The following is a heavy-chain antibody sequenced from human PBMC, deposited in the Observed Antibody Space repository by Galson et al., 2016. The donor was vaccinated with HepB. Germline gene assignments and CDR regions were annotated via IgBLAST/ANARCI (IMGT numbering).Heavy chain of an antibody. CDR3: ASQWVAVDY. D-gene: IGHD2-15*01. CDR2: ISSGTRTT. Sequence: SLRLSCAVSGLTFSSYNMNWVRQAPGKGLEWVSHISSGTRTTYYADSVKGRFTISRDNAKNSLYLQMNSLRDEDTAVYYCASQWVAVDYWGRGTLVTVSS. CDR1: GLTFSSYN. J-gene: IGHJ4*02. V-gene: IGHV3-48*02.